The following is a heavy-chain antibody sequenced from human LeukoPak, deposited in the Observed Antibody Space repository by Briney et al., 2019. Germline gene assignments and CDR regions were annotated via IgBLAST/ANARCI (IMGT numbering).Heavy chain of an antibody. CDR2: ISGDDGTT. CDR3: AKDRRGSYASGSFPDD. CDR1: GFSFDDYY. J-gene: IGHJ4*02. V-gene: IGHV3-43*02. Sequence: GGSLRLSCAASGFSFDDYYMHWVRQPPGKGLEWVALISGDDGTTYYAASVKGRFTISRDNSKNSLYLQMHSLRTEDTALYYCAKDRRGSYASGSFPDDWGQGTLVTVSS. D-gene: IGHD3-10*01.